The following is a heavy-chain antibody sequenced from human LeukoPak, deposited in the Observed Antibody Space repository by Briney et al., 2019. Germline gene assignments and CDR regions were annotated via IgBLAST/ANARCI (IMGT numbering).Heavy chain of an antibody. V-gene: IGHV3-53*01. D-gene: IGHD3-10*01. CDR3: RNEAYYGSGSRFDP. J-gene: IGHJ5*02. CDR2: IYSGGST. Sequence: GGSLRLSCAASGFTFGSYAMSWVRRAPGKGLEWVSVIYSGGSTYYADSVKGRFTISRDNSKNTLYLQMNSLRAEDTAVYYCRNEAYYGSGSRFDPWGQGTLVTVSS. CDR1: GFTFGSYA.